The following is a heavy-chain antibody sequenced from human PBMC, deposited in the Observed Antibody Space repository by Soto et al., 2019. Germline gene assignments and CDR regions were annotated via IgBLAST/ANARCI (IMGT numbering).Heavy chain of an antibody. CDR3: ARRARGNWAFDY. Sequence: GESLKISCKGSGCSFTSYLIGWVRQMPGKGLEWMGIIYPGDSDTRYSPSFQGQVTFSADKSTTSAYLQWSSLKASDTAIYFCARRARGNWAFDYWGQGTLVTVSS. V-gene: IGHV5-51*01. CDR1: GCSFTSYL. D-gene: IGHD3-16*01. J-gene: IGHJ4*02. CDR2: IYPGDSDT.